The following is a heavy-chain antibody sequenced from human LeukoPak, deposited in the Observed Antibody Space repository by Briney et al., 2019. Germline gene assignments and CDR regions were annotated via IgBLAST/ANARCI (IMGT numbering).Heavy chain of an antibody. D-gene: IGHD3-22*01. CDR3: ASGDSSGYRNGYYFDY. Sequence: PVKVSCKASGGTFSSYAISWVRQAPGQGLEWMGGIIPIFGTANYAQKFQGRVTITADESTSTAYMELSSLRSEDTAVYYCASGDSSGYRNGYYFDYWGQGTLVTVSS. V-gene: IGHV1-69*13. J-gene: IGHJ4*02. CDR2: IIPIFGTA. CDR1: GGTFSSYA.